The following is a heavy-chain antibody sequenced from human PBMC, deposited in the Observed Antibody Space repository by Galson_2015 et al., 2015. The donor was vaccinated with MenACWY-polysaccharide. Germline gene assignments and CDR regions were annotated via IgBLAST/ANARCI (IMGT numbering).Heavy chain of an antibody. J-gene: IGHJ4*02. Sequence: SLRLFCAVSGFTFSDLYMDWVRQAPGKGLEWVGRTRNKARSYSTEYAAAVKDRFTISRDVSRNSLYLQMNSLKTEDTAVYYCVRAVPGAGPSWYIDYWGQGTQVTVSS. CDR2: TRNKARSYST. D-gene: IGHD4-17*01. CDR1: GFTFSDLY. CDR3: VRAVPGAGPSWYIDY. V-gene: IGHV3-72*01.